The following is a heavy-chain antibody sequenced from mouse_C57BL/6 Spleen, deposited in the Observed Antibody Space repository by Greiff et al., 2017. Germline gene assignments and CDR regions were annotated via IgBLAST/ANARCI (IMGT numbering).Heavy chain of an antibody. D-gene: IGHD1-1*01. CDR1: GYTFTSYW. CDR3: AREGLTTVVANFDY. J-gene: IGHJ2*01. CDR2: INPSNGGT. V-gene: IGHV1-53*01. Sequence: VQLQPPGTELVKPGASVKLSCKASGYTFTSYWMHWVKQRPGQGLEWIGNINPSNGGTNYNEKFKSKATLTVDKSSSTAYMQLSSLTSEDSAVYYCAREGLTTVVANFDYWGQGTTLTVSS.